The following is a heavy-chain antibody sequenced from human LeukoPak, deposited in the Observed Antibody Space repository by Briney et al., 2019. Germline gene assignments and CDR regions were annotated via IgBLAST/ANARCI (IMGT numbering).Heavy chain of an antibody. Sequence: PGGSLRLSCAAPGFTFSSYWMHWVRQAPGKGLGWVSRIKSDGSSTSYADSVKGRFTISRDNAKNTLYLQMNSLRAEETAVYYCARGSYYYDSSGYSPGAYWVQGTLVTVYS. CDR3: ARGSYYYDSSGYSPGAY. D-gene: IGHD3-22*01. J-gene: IGHJ4*02. CDR1: GFTFSSYW. V-gene: IGHV3-74*01. CDR2: IKSDGSST.